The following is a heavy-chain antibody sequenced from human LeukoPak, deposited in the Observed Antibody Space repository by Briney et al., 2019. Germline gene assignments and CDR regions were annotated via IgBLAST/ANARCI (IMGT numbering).Heavy chain of an antibody. J-gene: IGHJ4*02. CDR2: VSSSSSYI. CDR1: GFTFSSYS. Sequence: GGSLRLSCAASGFTFSSYSMNWVRQAPGKGLEWVSSVSSSSSYIYYADSVKGRFTISRDNAKNSLYLQMNSLRAEDTAVYYCAKTTGMIVVVITKRCFDYWGQGTLVTVSS. CDR3: AKTTGMIVVVITKRCFDY. V-gene: IGHV3-21*04. D-gene: IGHD3-22*01.